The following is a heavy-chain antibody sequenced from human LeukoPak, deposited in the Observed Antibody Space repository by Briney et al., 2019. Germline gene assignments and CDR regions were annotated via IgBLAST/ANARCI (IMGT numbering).Heavy chain of an antibody. J-gene: IGHJ3*02. CDR2: ISSSSSDI. D-gene: IGHD6-13*01. Sequence: KTGGSLRLSCAAPGFTFSSYSMNWVRQAPGKGLEWVSSISSSSSDIYYADSVKGRFTISRDNAKNSLYLQMNSLRAEDTAVYYCVGWINRIAAAGTHDAFDIWGQGTKVTVSS. V-gene: IGHV3-21*01. CDR1: GFTFSSYS. CDR3: VGWINRIAAAGTHDAFDI.